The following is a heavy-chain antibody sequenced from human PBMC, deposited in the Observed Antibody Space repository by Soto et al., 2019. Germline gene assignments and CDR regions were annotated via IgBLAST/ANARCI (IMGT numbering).Heavy chain of an antibody. CDR3: AKDGESQLLSHGGYYYYYYMDV. Sequence: GGSLRLSCAASGFPFSSYAMSWVRQAPGKGLEWVSAISGSGGSTYYADSVKGRFTISRDNSKNTLYLQMNSLRAEDTAVYYCAKDGESQLLSHGGYYYYYYMDVWGKGTTVTVSS. V-gene: IGHV3-23*01. J-gene: IGHJ6*03. CDR2: ISGSGGST. CDR1: GFPFSSYA. D-gene: IGHD2-2*01.